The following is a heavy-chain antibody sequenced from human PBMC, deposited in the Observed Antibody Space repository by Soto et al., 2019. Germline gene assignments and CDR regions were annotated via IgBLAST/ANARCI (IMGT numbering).Heavy chain of an antibody. CDR2: IWYDGSNK. CDR1: GFTFSSYG. Sequence: GGSLRLSCAASGFTFSSYGMHWVRQAPGKGLEWVAVIWYDGSNKYYADSVKGRFTISRDNSKNTLYLQMNSLRAEDTAVYYCARDRAAAAEFDYWGQGTLVTVSS. J-gene: IGHJ4*02. D-gene: IGHD6-13*01. CDR3: ARDRAAAAEFDY. V-gene: IGHV3-33*01.